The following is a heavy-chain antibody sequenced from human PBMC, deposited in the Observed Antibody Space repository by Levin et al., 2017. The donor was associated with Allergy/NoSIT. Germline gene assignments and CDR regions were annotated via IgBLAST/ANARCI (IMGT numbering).Heavy chain of an antibody. J-gene: IGHJ5*02. Sequence: SETLSLTCTVSGVSISSSHYYWGWIRQPPGKGLEWLGSVHHNEKTYINLSLKSRITISLDTSKNQISLTLDSVTAAATAVYYCASDPRSGWTFDPWGQGTLVVVSS. CDR3: ASDPRSGWTFDP. CDR2: VHHNEKT. CDR1: GVSISSSHYY. D-gene: IGHD6-19*01. V-gene: IGHV4-39*07.